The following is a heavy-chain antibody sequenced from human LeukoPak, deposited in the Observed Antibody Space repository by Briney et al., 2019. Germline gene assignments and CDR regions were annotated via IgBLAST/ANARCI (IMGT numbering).Heavy chain of an antibody. J-gene: IGHJ4*02. CDR2: IYSGGST. CDR3: ARAKPKNMVRGLIMRRESRYYFDY. V-gene: IGHV3-53*01. Sequence: GGSLRLSCAASGFTFSSYSMNWVRQAPGKGLEWVSVIYSGGSTYYADSVKGRFTISRDNSKSTLYIQMNSLRAEDTAVYYCARAKPKNMVRGLIMRRESRYYFDYWGQGTLVTVSS. CDR1: GFTFSSYS. D-gene: IGHD3-10*01.